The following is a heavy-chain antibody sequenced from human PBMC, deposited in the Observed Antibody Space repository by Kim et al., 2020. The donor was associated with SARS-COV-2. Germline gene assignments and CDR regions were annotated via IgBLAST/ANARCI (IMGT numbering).Heavy chain of an antibody. CDR1: GFTFSSYA. CDR2: ISYDGSNK. CDR3: ARAQTVYGSGSAPHAFDI. V-gene: IGHV3-30*04. Sequence: GGSLRLSCAASGFTFSSYAMHWVRQAPGKGLEWVAVISYDGSNKYYADSVKGRFTISRDNSKNTLYLQMNSLRAEDTAVYYCARAQTVYGSGSAPHAFDIWGQGTMVTVSS. J-gene: IGHJ3*02. D-gene: IGHD3-10*01.